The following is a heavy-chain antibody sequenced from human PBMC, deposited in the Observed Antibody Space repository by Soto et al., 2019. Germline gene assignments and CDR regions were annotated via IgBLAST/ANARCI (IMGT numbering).Heavy chain of an antibody. D-gene: IGHD2-8*01. V-gene: IGHV4-59*01. CDR3: ARGELGYCTKGVCHPFDF. Sequence: QVQLQESGPGLVMPSETLSLTCSVSGGSITNRYWSWIRQPPGKGLEWIGYIDYSGSTKYNPSLKSRVTISVDTAKNQCSLNLSSGTAADTAFNYCARGELGYCTKGVCHPFDFWGQGTLVTVSS. J-gene: IGHJ4*02. CDR2: IDYSGST. CDR1: GGSITNRY.